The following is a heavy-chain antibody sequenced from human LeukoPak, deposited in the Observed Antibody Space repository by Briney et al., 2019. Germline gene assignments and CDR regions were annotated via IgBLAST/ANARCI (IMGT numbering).Heavy chain of an antibody. CDR3: ARDPSDFWSGSSKYNWFDP. V-gene: IGHV4-59*01. CDR2: IYYSGST. Sequence: SETLSLTCTVSGGSISSYYWSWIRQPPGKGLEWIGYIYYSGSTNYNPSLKSRVTISVDTSKNQFSLKLSSVTAADTAVYYCARDPSDFWSGSSKYNWFDPWGQGTLVTVSS. J-gene: IGHJ5*02. CDR1: GGSISSYY. D-gene: IGHD3-3*01.